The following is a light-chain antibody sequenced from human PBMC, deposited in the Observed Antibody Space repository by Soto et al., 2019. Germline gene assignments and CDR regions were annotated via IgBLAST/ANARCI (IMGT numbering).Light chain of an antibody. CDR1: QHIRDL. Sequence: IQMTHSPSMVSASVGDKVIITCRASQHIRDLLAWYRQRPGKAPELLIYRAPHLQTGVPSRFSGTRFGTACTLTFTSLQPDTLATCYCQHYAHYPSTFSQGTKVVV. J-gene: IGKJ1*01. CDR3: QHYAHYPST. V-gene: IGKV1-5*03. CDR2: RAP.